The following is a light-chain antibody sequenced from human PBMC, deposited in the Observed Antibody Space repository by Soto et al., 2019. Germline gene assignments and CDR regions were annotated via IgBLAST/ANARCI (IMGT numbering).Light chain of an antibody. CDR1: SSDVGAYNQ. Sequence: QSALTQPASVSGSPGQSITISCTGTSSDVGAYNQVSWYQQFPGKAPKLMIYGVSSRPSGVSNRFSGSKSGNTASLTISGLQAEDEADYYCTSFTTSNTWVFGGGTKVTVL. CDR3: TSFTTSNTWV. J-gene: IGLJ3*02. CDR2: GVS. V-gene: IGLV2-14*01.